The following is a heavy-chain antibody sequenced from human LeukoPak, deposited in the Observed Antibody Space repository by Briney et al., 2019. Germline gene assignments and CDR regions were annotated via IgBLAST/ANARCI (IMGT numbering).Heavy chain of an antibody. V-gene: IGHV3-23*01. CDR1: GFTFSSYA. CDR3: ANSVEAYYDFWSGYFALDY. J-gene: IGHJ4*02. D-gene: IGHD3-3*01. Sequence: GGSLRLSCAASGFTFSSYAMSWVRQAPGKGLEWVSAISGSGGSTYYADSVKGRFTISRDNSKNTLYLQMNSLRAEDTAVYYCANSVEAYYDFWSGYFALDYWGQGTLVTVSS. CDR2: ISGSGGST.